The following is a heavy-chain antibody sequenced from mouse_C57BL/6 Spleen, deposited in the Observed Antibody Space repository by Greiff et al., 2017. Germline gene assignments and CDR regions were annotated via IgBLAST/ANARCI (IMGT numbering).Heavy chain of an antibody. D-gene: IGHD1-1*01. V-gene: IGHV1-55*01. J-gene: IGHJ2*01. CDR2: IYPGSGST. Sequence: QVQLKQSGAELVKPGASVKMSCKASGYTFTSYWITWVKQRPGQGLEWIGDIYPGSGSTNYNEKFKSKATLTVDTSSSTAYMQLSSLTSEDSAVYYCARRGYYGSSYVFDYWGQGTTLTVSS. CDR3: ARRGYYGSSYVFDY. CDR1: GYTFTSYW.